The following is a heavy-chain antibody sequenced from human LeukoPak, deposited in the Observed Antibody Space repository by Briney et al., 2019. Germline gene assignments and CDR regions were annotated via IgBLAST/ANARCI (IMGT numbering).Heavy chain of an antibody. V-gene: IGHV4-61*02. CDR3: ARETDYDFWSGYAFGY. CDR2: IYTSGST. J-gene: IGHJ4*02. CDR1: GGSISSGSYY. Sequence: PSETLSLTCTVSGGSISSGSYYWSWIRQPAGKGLEWIGRIYTSGSTNYNPSLKSRVTISVDTSKNQFSLKLSSVTAADTAVYYCARETDYDFWSGYAFGYWGQGTLVTVSS. D-gene: IGHD3-3*01.